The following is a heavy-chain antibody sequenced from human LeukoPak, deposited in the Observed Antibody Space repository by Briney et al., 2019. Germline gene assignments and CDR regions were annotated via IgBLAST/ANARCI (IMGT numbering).Heavy chain of an antibody. CDR1: GGSFSGYY. D-gene: IGHD5-18*01. CDR3: ARGRGYSYGYALDY. Sequence: SETLSLTCAVYGGSFSGYYWSWIRQPPGKGLEWIGEINHSGSTNYNPSLKSRVTISVDTSKNQFSLKLSSVTAADMAVYYCARGRGYSYGYALDYWGQGTLVTVSS. V-gene: IGHV4-34*01. J-gene: IGHJ4*02. CDR2: INHSGST.